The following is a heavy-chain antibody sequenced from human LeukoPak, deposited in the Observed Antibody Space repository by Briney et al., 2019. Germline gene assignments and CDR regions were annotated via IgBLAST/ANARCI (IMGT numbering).Heavy chain of an antibody. J-gene: IGHJ4*02. V-gene: IGHV4-59*12. Sequence: SETLSLTCTVSGGSISSYYWSWIRQPPGKGLEWIGYIYYSGSTYYNPSLKSRVTISVDTSKNQFSLKLSSVTAADTAVYYCARDSGYSSSWFDYWGQGTLVTVSS. CDR2: IYYSGST. D-gene: IGHD6-13*01. CDR1: GGSISSYY. CDR3: ARDSGYSSSWFDY.